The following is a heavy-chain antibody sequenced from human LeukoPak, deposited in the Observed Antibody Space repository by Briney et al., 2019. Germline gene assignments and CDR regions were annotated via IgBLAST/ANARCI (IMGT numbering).Heavy chain of an antibody. Sequence: GESLKISCKGSGYSFTSYWIGWVRQMPGKGLEWMGRIDPSDSYTNYSPSFQGHVTISADKSISTAYLQWSSLKASDTAMYYCATMGATTPPSDKNWGQGTLVTVSS. V-gene: IGHV5-10-1*01. CDR3: ATMGATTPPSDKN. CDR2: IDPSDSYT. CDR1: GYSFTSYW. D-gene: IGHD1-26*01. J-gene: IGHJ4*02.